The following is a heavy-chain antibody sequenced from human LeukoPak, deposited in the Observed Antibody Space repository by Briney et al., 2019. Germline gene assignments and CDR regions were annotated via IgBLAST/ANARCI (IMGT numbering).Heavy chain of an antibody. D-gene: IGHD4-17*01. CDR2: IYSGGNT. J-gene: IGHJ4*02. CDR3: ARVSGDYTYYFDY. CDR1: GLTVSRNY. Sequence: PGGSLRLSCAASGLTVSRNYMSWVRQAPGKGLEWVSVIYSGGNTYYADSVKGRFTISRDNSKNTLYLQMNSLRAEDTAVYHCARVSGDYTYYFDYWGQGTLVTVSS. V-gene: IGHV3-66*01.